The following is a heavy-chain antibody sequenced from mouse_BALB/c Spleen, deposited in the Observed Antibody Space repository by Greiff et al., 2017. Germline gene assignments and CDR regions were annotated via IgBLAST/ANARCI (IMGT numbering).Heavy chain of an antibody. CDR2: ISYSGST. V-gene: IGHV3-2*02. CDR3: ARGLGFAY. Sequence: EVKLMESGPGLVKPSQSLSLTCTVTGYSITSDYAWNWIRQFPGNKLEWMGYISYSGSTSYNPSLKSRISITRDTSKNQFFLQLNSVTTEDTATYYCARGLGFAYWGQGTLVTVSA. CDR1: GYSITSDYA. J-gene: IGHJ3*01. D-gene: IGHD4-1*01.